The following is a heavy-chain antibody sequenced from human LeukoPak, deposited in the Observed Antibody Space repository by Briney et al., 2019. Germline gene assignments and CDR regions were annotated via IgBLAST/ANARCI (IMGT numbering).Heavy chain of an antibody. Sequence: ASVKVSCKASGYTFTSYYMHWVRQAPGQGLEWMGIINPSGGSTSYAQKFQRRVTMTRDTSTSTVYMELSSLRSEDTAVYYCARDPTYYYDSSGYLLYYFDYWGQGTLVTVSS. CDR1: GYTFTSYY. CDR2: INPSGGST. D-gene: IGHD3-22*01. J-gene: IGHJ4*02. V-gene: IGHV1-46*03. CDR3: ARDPTYYYDSSGYLLYYFDY.